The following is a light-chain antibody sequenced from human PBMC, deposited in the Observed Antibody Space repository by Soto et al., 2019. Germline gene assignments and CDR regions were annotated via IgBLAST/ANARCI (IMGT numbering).Light chain of an antibody. Sequence: DVRLTQSPSSVSASVGDSLTLTCRASETVTSYLNWYQQKPGKAPKLLIYGASTLQSGVPSRFIGSGTGTDFTLTIVNLQPDDFATYYCQQSYRFPKTFGRGTKVEV. J-gene: IGKJ1*01. CDR1: ETVTSY. CDR3: QQSYRFPKT. CDR2: GAS. V-gene: IGKV1-39*01.